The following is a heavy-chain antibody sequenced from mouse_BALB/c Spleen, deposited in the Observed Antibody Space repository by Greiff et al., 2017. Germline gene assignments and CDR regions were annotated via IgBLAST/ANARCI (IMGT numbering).Heavy chain of an antibody. CDR2: ISNGGGST. CDR1: GFTFSSYT. D-gene: IGHD3-1*01. CDR3: ARRGHFGYFDV. Sequence: EVKLMESGGGLVQPGGSLKLSCAASGFTFSSYTMSWVRQTPEKRLEWVAYISNGGGSTYYPDTVKGRFTISRDNAKNTLYLQMSSLKSEDTAMYYCARRGHFGYFDVWGAGTTVTVSS. V-gene: IGHV5-12-2*01. J-gene: IGHJ1*01.